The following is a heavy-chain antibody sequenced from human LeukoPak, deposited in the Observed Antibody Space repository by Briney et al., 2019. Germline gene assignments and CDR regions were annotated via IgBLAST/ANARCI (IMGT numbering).Heavy chain of an antibody. CDR1: GFTFSSLG. CDR2: VEHDGTTK. V-gene: IGHV3-30*12. J-gene: IGHJ3*02. CDR3: ARGGCYLSAFDI. D-gene: IGHD1-26*01. Sequence: GGSLRLSCPASGFTFSSLGMHWVRQAPGKGLEWVAFVEHDGTTKYYADSVKGRFTISRDNSKNTLYLQMNSLRAEDTAVYYCARGGCYLSAFDIWGQGTMVTVSS.